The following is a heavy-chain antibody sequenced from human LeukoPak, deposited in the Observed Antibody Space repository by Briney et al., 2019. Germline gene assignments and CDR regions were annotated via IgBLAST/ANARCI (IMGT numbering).Heavy chain of an antibody. D-gene: IGHD3-22*01. J-gene: IGHJ4*02. CDR2: ISYDGREK. V-gene: IGHV3-30*18. CDR1: GITYSNYG. Sequence: PGGSLRLSCAASGITYSNYGMHRVRQAPGKGLERVVVISYDGREKHYADSVKGRFTISRDNSKDTLHLQMNSLRAEDTAVYYCAKGHDSSGYYWSYFDHWGQGTLVTVSS. CDR3: AKGHDSSGYYWSYFDH.